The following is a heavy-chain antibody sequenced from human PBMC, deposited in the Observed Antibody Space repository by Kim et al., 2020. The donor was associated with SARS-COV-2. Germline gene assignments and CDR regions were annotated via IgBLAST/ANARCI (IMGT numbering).Heavy chain of an antibody. CDR2: IYYSGST. V-gene: IGHV4-39*01. J-gene: IGHJ4*02. CDR1: GGSISSSSYY. D-gene: IGHD1-7*01. CDR3: VRKWYNWNYVAL. Sequence: SETLSLTCTVSGGSISSSSYYWGWIRQPPGKGLEWIGSIYYSGSTYYNPSLKSRVTISVDTSKNQFSLKLSSVTAADTAVYYCVRKWYNWNYVALWGQGTLVTVSS.